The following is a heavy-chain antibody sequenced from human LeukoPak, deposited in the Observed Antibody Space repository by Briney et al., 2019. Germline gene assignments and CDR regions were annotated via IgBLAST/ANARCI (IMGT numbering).Heavy chain of an antibody. J-gene: IGHJ4*02. CDR1: GYTFTGYY. CDR3: ARDYGTVPGIDY. Sequence: ASVKVSCKXSGYTFTGYYMHWVRQAPGQGLEWMGWIDPNSGGTNYAQKFQGRVTMTRDTSISTAYMELSRLRSDDTAVYYCARDYGTVPGIDYWGQGTLVTVSS. D-gene: IGHD2-2*01. CDR2: IDPNSGGT. V-gene: IGHV1-2*02.